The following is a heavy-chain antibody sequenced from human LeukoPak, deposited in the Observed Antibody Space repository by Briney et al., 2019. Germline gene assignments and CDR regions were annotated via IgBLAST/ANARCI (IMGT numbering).Heavy chain of an antibody. V-gene: IGHV3-7*01. D-gene: IGHD4-17*01. CDR2: IKQDGSQR. J-gene: IGHJ4*02. Sequence: LGGSLRLSCAASGFTFGSYWMSWVRQAPGKGPEWVANIKQDGSQRYYVDSVKGRFTISRDNAKNSLYLQMISLRVEDTALYYCARDRTVTTFDSWGQGTLVTVSS. CDR1: GFTFGSYW. CDR3: ARDRTVTTFDS.